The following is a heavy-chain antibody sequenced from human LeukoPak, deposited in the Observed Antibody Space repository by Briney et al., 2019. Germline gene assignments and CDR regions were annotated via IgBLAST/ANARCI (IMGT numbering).Heavy chain of an antibody. J-gene: IGHJ4*02. CDR1: GGTFSSYA. D-gene: IGHD6-13*01. Sequence: GASVKVSCKASGGTFSSYAISWVRQAPGQGLEWMGWINPNSGGTNYAQKFQGRVTMTRDTSISTAYMELSRLRSDDTAVYYCARDKRGRSSSWYYDYWGQGTLVTVSS. V-gene: IGHV1-2*02. CDR3: ARDKRGRSSSWYYDY. CDR2: INPNSGGT.